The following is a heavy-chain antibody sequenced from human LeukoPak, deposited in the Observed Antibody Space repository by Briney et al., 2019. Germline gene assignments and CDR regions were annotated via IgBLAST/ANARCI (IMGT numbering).Heavy chain of an antibody. Sequence: GASVKVSCMASGYSFTSYGWSWVRQAPGQGPEWMGWISAASGSTNYAQKFQDRVTMTTDTSTTTVYMELRSLRSDDTAVYYCANEQEGTAIGGVFDYWGQGTVVTVSS. CDR1: GYSFTSYG. CDR3: ANEQEGTAIGGVFDY. J-gene: IGHJ4*02. D-gene: IGHD2-21*02. V-gene: IGHV1-18*01. CDR2: ISAASGST.